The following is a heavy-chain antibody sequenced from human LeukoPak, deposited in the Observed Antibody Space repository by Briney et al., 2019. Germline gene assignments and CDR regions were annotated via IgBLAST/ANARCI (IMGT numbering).Heavy chain of an antibody. J-gene: IGHJ4*02. V-gene: IGHV4-38-2*02. CDR3: ARSGYSSSWKDYYFDY. CDR1: GYSISSGYY. CDR2: IYHSGST. Sequence: PSETLSLTCTVSGYSISSGYYWGWIRQPPGKGLEWIGSIYHSGSTYYNPSLKSRVTISVDTSKNQFSLKLSSVTAADTAVYYCARSGYSSSWKDYYFDYWGQGTLVTVSS. D-gene: IGHD6-13*01.